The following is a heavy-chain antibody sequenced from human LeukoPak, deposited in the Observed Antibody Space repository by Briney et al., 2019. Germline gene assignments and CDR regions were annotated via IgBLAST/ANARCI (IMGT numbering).Heavy chain of an antibody. V-gene: IGHV3-7*03. J-gene: IGHJ4*02. CDR1: GFTFSSYW. CDR2: IKQDGSEK. D-gene: IGHD3-10*01. CDR3: ARVRPSTYYYGSGSYYGDY. Sequence: PGGSLRLSCAASGFTFSSYWMSWVRQAPGKGLEWVANIKQDGSEKYYVDSVKGRFTISRDNAKNSLYLQMNSLRAEDTAVYYCARVRPSTYYYGSGSYYGDYWGQGTLVTVSS.